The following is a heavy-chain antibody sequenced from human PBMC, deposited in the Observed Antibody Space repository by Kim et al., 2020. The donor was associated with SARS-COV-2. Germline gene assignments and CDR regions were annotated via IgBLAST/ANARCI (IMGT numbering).Heavy chain of an antibody. J-gene: IGHJ3*02. CDR1: GGSVSSGSYY. V-gene: IGHV4-61*01. Sequence: ETLSLTCTVSGGSVSSGSYYWSWIRQPPGKGLEWIGYIYYSGSTNYNPSLKSRVTISVDTSKNQFSLKLSSVTAADTAVYYCASEVGADAFDIWGQGTMVTVSS. CDR2: IYYSGST. D-gene: IGHD1-26*01. CDR3: ASEVGADAFDI.